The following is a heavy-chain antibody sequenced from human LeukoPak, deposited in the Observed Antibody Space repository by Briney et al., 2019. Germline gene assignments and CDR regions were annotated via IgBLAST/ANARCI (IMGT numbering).Heavy chain of an antibody. CDR2: IKGDGNEK. V-gene: IGHV3-7*01. D-gene: IGHD3-10*01. CDR3: AKEGAYPIITYDS. Sequence: GGSLRLSCAASGFTFSSYWMNWVRQAPGKGVEWVANIKGDGNEKNYVDSVEGRFSFSRDNAKNSLYLQMDSLRAEDTAVYYCAKEGAYPIITYDSWGQGALVTVSS. J-gene: IGHJ5*01. CDR1: GFTFSSYW.